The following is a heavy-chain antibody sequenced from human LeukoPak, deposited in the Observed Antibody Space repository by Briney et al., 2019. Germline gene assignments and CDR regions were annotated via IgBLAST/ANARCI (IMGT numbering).Heavy chain of an antibody. D-gene: IGHD1-26*01. CDR1: GFTVSSNY. CDR2: TYSGGRT. V-gene: IGHV3-53*01. J-gene: IGHJ4*02. Sequence: PGGSLRLSCAASGFTVSSNYMSWVRQAPGKGLEWVSVTYSGGRTYYADSVKGRFTISRDNSKNTLYLQMNSLRAEDTAVYYCAKEKRVGVTPPYFDYWGQGTLVTVSS. CDR3: AKEKRVGVTPPYFDY.